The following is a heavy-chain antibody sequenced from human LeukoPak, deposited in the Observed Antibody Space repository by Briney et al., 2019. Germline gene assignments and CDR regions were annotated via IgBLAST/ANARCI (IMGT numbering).Heavy chain of an antibody. CDR1: GGTFSSYA. D-gene: IGHD2-2*01. J-gene: IGHJ4*02. V-gene: IGHV1-69*13. CDR2: IIPIFGTA. Sequence: GASVKVSCKASGGTFSSYAINWVRQAPGQGLEWMGWIIPIFGTANYAQKFQDRVTITADESTSTAYMELSRLRSEDTAIYYCASRLYCSNTRCRNFPFAYWGQGTLVTVSS. CDR3: ASRLYCSNTRCRNFPFAY.